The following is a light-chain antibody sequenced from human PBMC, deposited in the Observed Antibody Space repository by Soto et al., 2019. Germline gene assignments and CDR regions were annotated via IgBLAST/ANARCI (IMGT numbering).Light chain of an antibody. V-gene: IGLV1-40*01. J-gene: IGLJ1*01. CDR2: GNS. CDR1: SSNIGAGYD. CDR3: QSYDSSLNYV. Sequence: QSVLTQPPSVSGAPGQRVTISCTGSSSNIGAGYDVHWYQQLPGTAPKLLINGNSNRPSGVPDRFSGSKSGTSASLAITGLQAEDEADYYCQSYDSSLNYVFGTGTKVTVL.